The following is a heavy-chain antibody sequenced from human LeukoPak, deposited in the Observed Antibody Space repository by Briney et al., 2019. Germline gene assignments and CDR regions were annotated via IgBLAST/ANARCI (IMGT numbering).Heavy chain of an antibody. CDR3: AKLDHDGSGRWPYYYYGMDV. CDR1: GFTFSSYA. D-gene: IGHD6-19*01. CDR2: IYSGGST. J-gene: IGHJ6*02. V-gene: IGHV3-23*03. Sequence: TGGSLRLSCAASGFTFSSYAMSWIRQAPGKGLEWVTVIYSGGSTYYADSVKGRFTISRDNSKNTLYLQMNSLRAEDTAVYYCAKLDHDGSGRWPYYYYGMDVWGQGTTVTVSS.